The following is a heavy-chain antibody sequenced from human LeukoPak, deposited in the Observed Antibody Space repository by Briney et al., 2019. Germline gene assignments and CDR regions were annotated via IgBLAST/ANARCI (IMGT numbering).Heavy chain of an antibody. V-gene: IGHV4-59*01. CDR2: IDYSGST. D-gene: IGHD6-13*01. Sequence: PSETLSLTCTVSGGSISSYYWSWIRQPPGKGLEWIGYIDYSGSTNYNPSLKSRVTISVDTAKNQFSVKLSSVTAADTAVYYCAREGGSSWYSRDFYYIDVWGKGTTVTVSS. J-gene: IGHJ6*03. CDR1: GGSISSYY. CDR3: AREGGSSWYSRDFYYIDV.